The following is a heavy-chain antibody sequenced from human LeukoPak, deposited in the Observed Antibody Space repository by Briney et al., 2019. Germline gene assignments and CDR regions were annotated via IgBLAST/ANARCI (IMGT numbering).Heavy chain of an antibody. D-gene: IGHD2-15*01. J-gene: IGHJ4*02. CDR1: GGSFSGYY. Sequence: SETLSLTCAVYGGSFSGYYWSWIRQPPGKGLEWIGEINHSGSTNYNPSLKSRVTISVDTSKNQFSLKLSSVTAADTAVYYCARYSVVVAASADYWGQGTLVTASS. CDR3: ARYSVVVAASADY. CDR2: INHSGST. V-gene: IGHV4-34*01.